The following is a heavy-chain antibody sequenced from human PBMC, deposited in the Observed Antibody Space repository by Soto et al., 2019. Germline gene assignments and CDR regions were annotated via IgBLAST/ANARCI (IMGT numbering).Heavy chain of an antibody. J-gene: IGHJ5*02. CDR1: GGTFTSYT. D-gene: IGHD4-17*01. Sequence: QVQLVQSGAEVKKPGSSVKVSCKASGGTFTSYTITWVRQAPGQGLEWMGRIIPILGIANYAQNFQGRVTITADKPTSTAYMELSSLRSEDTAVYYCARDAVRDYGDPGWFDPWGQGTLVTVSS. CDR2: IIPILGIA. CDR3: ARDAVRDYGDPGWFDP. V-gene: IGHV1-69*08.